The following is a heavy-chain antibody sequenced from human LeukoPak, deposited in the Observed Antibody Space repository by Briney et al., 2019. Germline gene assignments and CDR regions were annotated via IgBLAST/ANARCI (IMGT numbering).Heavy chain of an antibody. CDR2: ISSSSSTI. V-gene: IGHV3-48*01. CDR1: GFTFSSYS. Sequence: GGSLRLSCAASGFTFSSYSMNWVRQAPGKGLEWVSYISSSSSTIYYADSVKGRFTISRDNSKNTLYLQMNSLRAEDTAVYYCARDYYDSSGYQTDYWGQGTLVTVSS. CDR3: ARDYYDSSGYQTDY. J-gene: IGHJ4*02. D-gene: IGHD3-22*01.